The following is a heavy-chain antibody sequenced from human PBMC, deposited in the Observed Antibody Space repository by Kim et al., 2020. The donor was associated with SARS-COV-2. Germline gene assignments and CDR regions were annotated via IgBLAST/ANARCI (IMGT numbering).Heavy chain of an antibody. CDR2: ISSSGSTI. J-gene: IGHJ6*02. D-gene: IGHD5-18*01. V-gene: IGHV3-48*03. CDR3: ARDGNSYGYPNNYYYYYGMDV. Sequence: GGSLRLSCAASGFTFSSYEMNWVRQAPGKGLEWVSYISSSGSTIYYADSVKGRFTISRDNAKNSLYLQMNSLRAEDTAVYYCARDGNSYGYPNNYYYYYGMDVWGQGTTVTVSS. CDR1: GFTFSSYE.